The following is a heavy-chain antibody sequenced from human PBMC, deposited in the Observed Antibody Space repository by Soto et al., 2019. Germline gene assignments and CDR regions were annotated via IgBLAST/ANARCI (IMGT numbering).Heavy chain of an antibody. CDR3: AREVSIAEAGTAGYYYMDV. D-gene: IGHD6-13*01. V-gene: IGHV1-2*04. Sequence: ASVKVSCKASGYTFTGYYMHWVRQAPGQGLEWMGWINPNSGGTNYAQKFQGWVTMTRDTSISTAYMELSRLRSDDTAVYYCAREVSIAEAGTAGYYYMDVWGKWPTGTVSS. CDR1: GYTFTGYY. J-gene: IGHJ6*03. CDR2: INPNSGGT.